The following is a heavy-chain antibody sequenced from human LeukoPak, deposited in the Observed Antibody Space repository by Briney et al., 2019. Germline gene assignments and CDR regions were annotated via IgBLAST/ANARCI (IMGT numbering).Heavy chain of an antibody. J-gene: IGHJ3*02. Sequence: GGSLRLSCAASGFTFSSYGMNWVRQAPGKGLEWVSFIDTSGSYIYYGDSLKGRVTISRDNAKNSLYLQMNGLRAEDTAVYYCARGRSITLLRGVAMSDGFDIWGQGAMVTVSS. CDR2: IDTSGSYI. D-gene: IGHD3-10*01. CDR3: ARGRSITLLRGVAMSDGFDI. V-gene: IGHV3-21*01. CDR1: GFTFSSYG.